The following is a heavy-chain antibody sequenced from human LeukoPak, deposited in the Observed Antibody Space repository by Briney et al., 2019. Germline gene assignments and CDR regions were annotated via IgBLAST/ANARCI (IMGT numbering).Heavy chain of an antibody. CDR2: IWYDASDR. D-gene: IGHD5-24*01. CDR3: VRGVGVSRFNYFDP. J-gene: IGHJ5*02. CDR1: GFTFSSFG. V-gene: IGHV3-33*01. Sequence: GRSLTLSCAASGFTFSSFGMHWVRPAPGKGLEWVAVIWYDASDRYYADSVKGRFTISRDNSKNTLFLQMNSLRDDDTAVYYCVRGVGVSRFNYFDPWGQGTLVVVSS.